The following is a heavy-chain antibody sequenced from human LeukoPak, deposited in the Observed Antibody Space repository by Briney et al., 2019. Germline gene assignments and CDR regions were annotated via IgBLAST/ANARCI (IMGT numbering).Heavy chain of an antibody. J-gene: IGHJ3*02. CDR1: GFTFSSYS. D-gene: IGHD1-26*01. CDR2: ISSSSSYI. Sequence: GGSLRLSCAASGFTFSSYSMNWVRQAPGKGLEWVSSISSSSSYIYYAGSVKGRFTISRDNAKNSLYLQMNGLRAEDTAVYYCAGLLDAFDIWGQGTMVTVSS. CDR3: AGLLDAFDI. V-gene: IGHV3-21*01.